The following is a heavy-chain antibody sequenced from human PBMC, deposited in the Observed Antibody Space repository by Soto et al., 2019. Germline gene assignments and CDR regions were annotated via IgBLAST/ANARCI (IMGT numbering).Heavy chain of an antibody. CDR1: GGTFSSYT. J-gene: IGHJ6*03. CDR3: ARDRGQTTVTPKQSDYYYYYMDV. Sequence: GASVKVSCKASGGTFSSYTISWVRQAPGQGLEWMGRIIPILGIANYAQKFQGRVTITADKSTSTAYMELSSLRSEDTAVYYCARDRGQTTVTPKQSDYYYYYMDVWGKGTTVTVSS. V-gene: IGHV1-69*04. D-gene: IGHD4-4*01. CDR2: IIPILGIA.